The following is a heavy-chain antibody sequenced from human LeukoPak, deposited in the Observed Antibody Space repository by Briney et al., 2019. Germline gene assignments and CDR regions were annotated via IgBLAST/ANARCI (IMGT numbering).Heavy chain of an antibody. CDR2: IYYSGST. J-gene: IGHJ3*02. CDR3: ARDFLAAGAFDI. CDR1: GGSISSYY. D-gene: IGHD6-19*01. V-gene: IGHV4-59*01. Sequence: ASETLSLTCTVSGGSISSYYWSWIRQPPGKGLEWIGYIYYSGSTNYNPPLKSRVTISVDTSKNQFSLKLSSVTAADTAVYYCARDFLAAGAFDIWGQGTMVTVSS.